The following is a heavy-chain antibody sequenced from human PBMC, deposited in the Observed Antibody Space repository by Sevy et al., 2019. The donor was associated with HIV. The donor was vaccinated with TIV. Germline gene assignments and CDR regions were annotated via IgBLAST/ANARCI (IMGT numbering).Heavy chain of an antibody. Sequence: GGSLRLSCAASRFTFNTYAIHWVRQAPGKGLEWVSSITSGSSYIFYADSVKGRFTTSRDNAKNSLYLQMNSLRAEDTAVYYCARDKTILEGRYGMDVWGQGTTVTVSS. J-gene: IGHJ6*01. D-gene: IGHD3-3*01. CDR1: RFTFNTYA. V-gene: IGHV3-21*01. CDR2: ITSGSSYI. CDR3: ARDKTILEGRYGMDV.